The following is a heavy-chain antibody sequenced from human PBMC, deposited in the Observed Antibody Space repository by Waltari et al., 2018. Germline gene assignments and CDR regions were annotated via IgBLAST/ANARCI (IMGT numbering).Heavy chain of an antibody. D-gene: IGHD3-10*01. CDR1: GGSISSSSYY. CDR3: YYGSGSQEYYYYGMDV. Sequence: QLQLQESGPGLVKPSETLSLTCTVSGGSISSSSYYWGWIRQPPGKGLEWIGSIYYSGSTYYNPSLKSRVTISVDTSKNQFSLKLSSVTAADTAVYYCYYGSGSQEYYYYGMDVWDQGTTVTVSS. V-gene: IGHV4-39*07. J-gene: IGHJ6*02. CDR2: IYYSGST.